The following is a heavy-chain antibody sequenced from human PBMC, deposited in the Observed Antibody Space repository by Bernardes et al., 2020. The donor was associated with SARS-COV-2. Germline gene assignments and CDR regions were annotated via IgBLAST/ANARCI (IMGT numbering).Heavy chain of an antibody. Sequence: SETLSLTCTVSCGFLIIYYCSWIRPPPGKVLEWIGSIYYIVSTNYNPSLKSRVTISVDTSKNQFSLKLSSVTAADTAVYYCARAFTIFGVVIGGLDYWGQGTLVTVSS. D-gene: IGHD3-3*01. J-gene: IGHJ4*02. CDR3: ARAFTIFGVVIGGLDY. V-gene: IGHV4-59*01. CDR1: CGFLIIYY. CDR2: IYYIVST.